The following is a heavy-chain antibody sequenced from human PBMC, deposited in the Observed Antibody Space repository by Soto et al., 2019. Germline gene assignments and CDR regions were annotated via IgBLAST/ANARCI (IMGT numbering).Heavy chain of an antibody. CDR1: GFSFTTYW. CDR2: FYPGDSHI. D-gene: IGHD2-15*01. CDR3: TRGGEGGSHFYGLAV. J-gene: IGHJ6*02. V-gene: IGHV5-51*01. Sequence: GESLKISCVISGFSFTTYWVAWVRQMPGKGLEWMGIFYPGDSHITYSPSFQGQVTISTDKSISTAYLQWDSLKASDTAMYYCTRGGEGGSHFYGLAVWGQGTTVTVSS.